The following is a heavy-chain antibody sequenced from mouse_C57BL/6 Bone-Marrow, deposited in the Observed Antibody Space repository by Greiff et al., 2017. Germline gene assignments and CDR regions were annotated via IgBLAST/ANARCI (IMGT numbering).Heavy chain of an antibody. J-gene: IGHJ1*03. CDR1: GFNIKDDY. V-gene: IGHV14-4*01. D-gene: IGHD3-1*01. CDR2: IDPENGDT. Sequence: VQLQQSGAELVRPGASVKLSCTASGFNIKDDYMHWVKQRPEQGLEWIGWIDPENGDTEYDSKFQGKATITADTSSNPAYLQLSSLTSEDTAVYYCTTWALLWYFDVWGTGTTVTVSS. CDR3: TTWALLWYFDV.